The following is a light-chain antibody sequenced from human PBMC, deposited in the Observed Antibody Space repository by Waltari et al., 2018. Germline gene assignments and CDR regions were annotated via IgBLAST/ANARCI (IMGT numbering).Light chain of an antibody. V-gene: IGLV2-14*03. Sequence: QSALTQPASVSGSPGQSITISCTGTSSDVGGYDYVSWYQQHPGKAPKLMIYDVSNRPSGVSNRFSGSKSGNMASLTLSGLQAEDEADYYCSSYTSSSVIFGGGTKLTVL. CDR3: SSYTSSSVI. J-gene: IGLJ2*01. CDR1: SSDVGGYDY. CDR2: DVS.